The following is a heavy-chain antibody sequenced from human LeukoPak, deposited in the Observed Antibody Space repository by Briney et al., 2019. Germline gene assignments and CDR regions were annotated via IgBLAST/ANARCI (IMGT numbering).Heavy chain of an antibody. J-gene: IGHJ4*02. D-gene: IGHD1-7*01. Sequence: GSLRLSCAASGFTFSSYGMHWVRQAPGKGLEWVAVIWYDGSNKYYADSVKGRFTISRDNSKNTLYLQMNSLRAEDTAVYYCARLELLVGFFDYWGQGTLVTVSS. CDR2: IWYDGSNK. V-gene: IGHV3-33*01. CDR1: GFTFSSYG. CDR3: ARLELLVGFFDY.